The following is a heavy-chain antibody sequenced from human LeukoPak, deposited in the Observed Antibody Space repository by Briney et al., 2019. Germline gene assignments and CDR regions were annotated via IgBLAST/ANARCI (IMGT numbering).Heavy chain of an antibody. CDR3: ARDTDDFWNGYQYYYYMDV. Sequence: PGGSLRLSCAASGFTFSSYSMDWVRQAPGKGLEWVANIKQDGSEKYYVGSMKGRFTISRDNAKNSLYLQMNSLRAEDTAVYYCARDTDDFWNGYQYYYYMDVWGKGTTVTVSS. D-gene: IGHD3-3*01. CDR1: GFTFSSYS. J-gene: IGHJ6*03. V-gene: IGHV3-7*01. CDR2: IKQDGSEK.